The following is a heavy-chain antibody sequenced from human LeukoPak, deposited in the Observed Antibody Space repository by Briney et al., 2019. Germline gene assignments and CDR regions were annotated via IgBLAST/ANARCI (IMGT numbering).Heavy chain of an antibody. CDR1: GGSISSYY. V-gene: IGHV4-59*01. CDR2: IYYSGST. CDR3: ARGGPGYKTP. J-gene: IGHJ5*02. D-gene: IGHD1-14*01. Sequence: SETLSLTCTVSGGSISSYYWSWIRQPPGKGLEWIGYIYYSGSTNYNPSLKRRVTISVATSKNQFSLKLSSVTAADTAVYYCARGGPGYKTPWGQGTLVTVSS.